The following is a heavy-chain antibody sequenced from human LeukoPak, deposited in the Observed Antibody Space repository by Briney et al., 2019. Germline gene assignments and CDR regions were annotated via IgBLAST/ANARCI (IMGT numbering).Heavy chain of an antibody. V-gene: IGHV3-74*01. CDR3: AKVALGIAVGRYFDY. CDR1: GFTFSNHW. D-gene: IGHD6-19*01. CDR2: ISPDGSRT. Sequence: GGSLRLSCAASGFTFSNHWMHWVRQTPEKGLVWVSNISPDGSRTDYADSVKGRFTISRDNSKNTLYLQMNSLRAEDTAVYYCAKVALGIAVGRYFDYWGQGTLVTVSS. J-gene: IGHJ4*02.